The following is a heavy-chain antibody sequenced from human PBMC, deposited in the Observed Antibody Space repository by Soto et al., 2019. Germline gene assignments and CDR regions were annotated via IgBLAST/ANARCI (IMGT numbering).Heavy chain of an antibody. J-gene: IGHJ5*02. CDR3: ARGPRVQLWFSRFDP. D-gene: IGHD5-18*01. CDR1: GGSFSGYY. V-gene: IGHV4-34*01. Sequence: SETLSLTCAVYGGSFSGYYWSWIRQPPGKGLEWIGEINHSGSTNYNPSLKSRVTISVDTSKNQFSLKLSSVTAADTAVYYCARGPRVQLWFSRFDPWGQGTLVTVSS. CDR2: INHSGST.